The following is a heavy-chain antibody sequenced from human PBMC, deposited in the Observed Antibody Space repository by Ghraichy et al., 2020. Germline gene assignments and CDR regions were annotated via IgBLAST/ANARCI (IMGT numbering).Heavy chain of an antibody. Sequence: GESLNISCKGSGYSFTSYWIGWVRQMPGKGLEWMGIIYPGDSDTRYSPSFQGQVTISADKSISTAYLQWSSLKASDTAMYYCARPTKYQLPQIDYWGQGTLVTVSS. CDR3: ARPTKYQLPQIDY. J-gene: IGHJ4*02. CDR2: IYPGDSDT. D-gene: IGHD2-2*01. V-gene: IGHV5-51*01. CDR1: GYSFTSYW.